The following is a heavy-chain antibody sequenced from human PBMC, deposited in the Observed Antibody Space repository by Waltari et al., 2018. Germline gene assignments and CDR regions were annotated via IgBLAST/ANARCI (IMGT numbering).Heavy chain of an antibody. CDR2: INHSGST. Sequence: QVQLQQWGAGLLKPSETLSLTCAVYGGSFSGYYWSWIRQPPGKGLEWIGEINHSGSTNYNPSLKSRVTISVDTSKNQFSLKLSSVTAADTAVYYCAIPLWLGVDWGQEPWSPSPQ. D-gene: IGHD3-10*01. J-gene: IGHJ4*01. CDR1: GGSFSGYY. CDR3: AIPLWLGVD. V-gene: IGHV4-34*01.